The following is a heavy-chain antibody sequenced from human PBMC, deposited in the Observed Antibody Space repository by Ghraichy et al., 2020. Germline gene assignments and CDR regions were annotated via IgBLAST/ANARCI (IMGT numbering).Heavy chain of an antibody. CDR1: GGSISSSSYY. Sequence: ESLNISCTVSGGSISSSSYYWGWIRQPPGKGLEWIGSIYYSGSTYYNPSLKSRVTISVDTSKNQFSLKLSSVTAADTAVYYCARQGLYTRGIDYWGQGTLVTVSS. CDR2: IYYSGST. D-gene: IGHD3-10*01. J-gene: IGHJ4*02. V-gene: IGHV4-39*01. CDR3: ARQGLYTRGIDY.